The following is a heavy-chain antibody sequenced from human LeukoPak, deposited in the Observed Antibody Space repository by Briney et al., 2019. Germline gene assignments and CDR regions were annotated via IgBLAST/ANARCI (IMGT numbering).Heavy chain of an antibody. CDR3: AKDLGTADY. J-gene: IGHJ4*02. V-gene: IGHV3-30*18. CDR2: ISYDGSNK. Sequence: GGSLRLSCAASGFPFSSYGMHWVRQAPGKGLEWVAVISYDGSNKYYADSVKGRFTISRDNSKNTLYLQMNSLRAEDTAVYYCAKDLGTADYWGQGTLVTVSS. CDR1: GFPFSSYG.